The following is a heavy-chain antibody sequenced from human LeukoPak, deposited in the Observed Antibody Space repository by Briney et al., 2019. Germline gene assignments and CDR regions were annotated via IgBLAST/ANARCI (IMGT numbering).Heavy chain of an antibody. Sequence: PSETLSLTCTVSGGSISSSSYYWGWIRQPPGKGLEWVGSISYSGSPYYNPSLKSRLTISVETSKSQFSLRLSSVTAADTAVYYCARPDGTFHGFDIWGQGTVVTVSS. J-gene: IGHJ3*02. CDR3: ARPDGTFHGFDI. CDR1: GGSISSSSYY. V-gene: IGHV4-39*01. CDR2: ISYSGSP. D-gene: IGHD2/OR15-2a*01.